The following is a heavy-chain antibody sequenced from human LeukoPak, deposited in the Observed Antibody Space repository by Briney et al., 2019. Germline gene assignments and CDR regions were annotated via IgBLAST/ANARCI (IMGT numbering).Heavy chain of an antibody. CDR1: GYSISSGYY. CDR3: ARDRRTEKGNWFDP. J-gene: IGHJ5*02. CDR2: IYHSGST. V-gene: IGHV4-38-2*02. Sequence: SETLSLTCTVSGYSISSGYYWGWIRQPPGKGLEWIGSIYHSGSTYYNPSLKSRVTISVDTSKNQFSLKLSSVTAADTAVYYCARDRRTEKGNWFDPWGQGTLVTVSS.